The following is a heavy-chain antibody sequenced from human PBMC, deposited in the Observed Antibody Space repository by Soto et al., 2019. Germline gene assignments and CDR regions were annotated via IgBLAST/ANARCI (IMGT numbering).Heavy chain of an antibody. CDR1: GFTFDDYA. V-gene: IGHV3-9*01. D-gene: IGHD6-25*01. CDR3: AKDLAALPQDAFDI. J-gene: IGHJ3*02. CDR2: ISWNSGSI. Sequence: PVGSLRLSCAASGFTFDDYAMHWVRQAPGKGLEWVSGISWNSGSIGYADSVKGRLTISRDNAKNSLYLQMNSLRAEDTALYYCAKDLAALPQDAFDIWGQGTMVTVSS.